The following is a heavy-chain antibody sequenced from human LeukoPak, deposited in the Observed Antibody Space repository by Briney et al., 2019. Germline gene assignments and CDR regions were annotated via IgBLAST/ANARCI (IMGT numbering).Heavy chain of an antibody. V-gene: IGHV4-30-4*07. Sequence: PSETLSLTCAVSGGSISRGGYSWSSIRQPPGKGLEWIGFIYYSGSTYYNPSLKSRVTISLDTSKNQFSLNLSSVTAADTAVYYCASLPTVYSRGYLALWGQGTLVTVSS. D-gene: IGHD3-22*01. J-gene: IGHJ4*02. CDR1: GGSISRGGYS. CDR3: ASLPTVYSRGYLAL. CDR2: IYYSGST.